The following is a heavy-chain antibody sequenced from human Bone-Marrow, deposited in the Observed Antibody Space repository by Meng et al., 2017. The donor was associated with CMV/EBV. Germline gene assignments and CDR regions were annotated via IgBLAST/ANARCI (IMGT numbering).Heavy chain of an antibody. CDR3: ARGYCSSTSCYRFKKWFDP. Sequence: ASVKVSCKASGYTFTGYYMHWVRQAPGQGLEWMGIINPSGGSTSYAQKFQGRVTMTRDTSTSTVYMELSSLRSEDTAVYYCARGYCSSTSCYRFKKWFDPWGQGTLVTVSS. J-gene: IGHJ5*02. D-gene: IGHD2-2*02. CDR1: GYTFTGYY. V-gene: IGHV1-46*01. CDR2: INPSGGST.